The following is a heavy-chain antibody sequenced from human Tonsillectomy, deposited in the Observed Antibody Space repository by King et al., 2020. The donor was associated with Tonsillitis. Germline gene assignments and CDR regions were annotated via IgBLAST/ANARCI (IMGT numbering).Heavy chain of an antibody. D-gene: IGHD3-9*01. V-gene: IGHV4-39*01. CDR3: ARHSNDILTGFYPAFDI. CDR1: RGSISSNTYY. J-gene: IGHJ3*02. CDR2: IYYGGST. Sequence: QLQLQESGPGLVKPSETLSLTCTVSRGSISSNTYYWGWIRQPPGKGLGGIGNIYYGGSTYYNPSLKSRVTISVDTSKNQFSLKLSSVTAADTAVYYCARHSNDILTGFYPAFDIWGQGTMVTVSS.